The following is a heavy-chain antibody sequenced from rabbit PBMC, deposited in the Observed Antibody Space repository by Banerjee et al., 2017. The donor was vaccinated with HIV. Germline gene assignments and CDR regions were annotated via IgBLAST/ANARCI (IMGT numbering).Heavy chain of an antibody. Sequence: QSLEESGGDLVKPGASLTLTCTASGFSFSSSYYMCWVRQAPGKGLEWIACIGAGSSGSTYYASWAKGRFTISKTSSTTVTLQMTSLTAADTATYFCASTTDYSFRLWGQGTLVTVS. J-gene: IGHJ4*01. D-gene: IGHD2-1*01. V-gene: IGHV1S40*01. CDR3: ASTTDYSFRL. CDR1: GFSFSSSYY. CDR2: IGAGSSGST.